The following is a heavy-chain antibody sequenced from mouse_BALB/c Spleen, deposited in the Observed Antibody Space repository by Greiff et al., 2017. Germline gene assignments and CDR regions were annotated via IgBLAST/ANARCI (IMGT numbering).Heavy chain of an antibody. CDR2: ILPGSGST. V-gene: IGHV1-9*01. CDR3: ARGGIYDGYYGFAY. Sequence: VQLQQSGAELMKPGASVKISCKATGYTFSSYWIEWVKQRPGHGLEWIGEILPGSGSTNYNEKFKGKATFTADTSSNTAYMQLSSLTSEDSAVYYCARGGIYDGYYGFAYWGQGTLVTVSA. D-gene: IGHD2-3*01. CDR1: GYTFSSYW. J-gene: IGHJ3*01.